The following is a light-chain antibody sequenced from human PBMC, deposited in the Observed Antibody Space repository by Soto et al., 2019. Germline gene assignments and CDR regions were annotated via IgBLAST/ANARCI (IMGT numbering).Light chain of an antibody. CDR1: QSLSSSY. CDR3: QQAYSFPIT. CDR2: GSF. V-gene: IGKV3-20*01. J-gene: IGKJ5*01. Sequence: EIVLTQSPGTLSLSPGERATLSCRASQSLSSSYLAWYQQKSGQAPRLLIYGSFSRATGIPDRFSGSGSGTDFTLTINSLQPEDFATYYCQQAYSFPITFGQGTRLEI.